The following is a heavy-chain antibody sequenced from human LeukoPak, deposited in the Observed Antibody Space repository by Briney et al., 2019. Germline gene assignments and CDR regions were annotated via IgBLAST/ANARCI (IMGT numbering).Heavy chain of an antibody. V-gene: IGHV3-23*05. J-gene: IGHJ4*02. D-gene: IGHD2-8*01. CDR3: AKGGVGYCTNGVCYTGSAIDY. CDR2: ISHTASNI. CDR1: GFTFSSHA. Sequence: GGSLRLSCAASGFTFSSHALSWVRQTPGKGLEWVSAISHTASNIYYADSVKGRFTISRDNSKNTLYLQMNSLRAEDTAVYYCAKGGVGYCTNGVCYTGSAIDYWGQGTLVTVSS.